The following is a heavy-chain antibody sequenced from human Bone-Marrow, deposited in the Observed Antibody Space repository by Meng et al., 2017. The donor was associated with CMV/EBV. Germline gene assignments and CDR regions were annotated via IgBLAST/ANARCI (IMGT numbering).Heavy chain of an antibody. Sequence: GESLKISCAASGFTFSDYWMHWVRQTPGKGLLWVSRIKGDGSHTIYGDSVKGRFTISRDNAKNTLYLQMNTLRVDDTAVYYCARARVVPATFDYWGQGTLVTVSS. D-gene: IGHD2-2*01. CDR2: IKGDGSHT. J-gene: IGHJ4*02. V-gene: IGHV3-74*01. CDR1: GFTFSDYW. CDR3: ARARVVPATFDY.